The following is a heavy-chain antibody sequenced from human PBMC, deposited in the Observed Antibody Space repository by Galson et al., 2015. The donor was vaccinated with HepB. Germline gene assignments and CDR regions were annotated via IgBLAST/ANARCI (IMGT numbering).Heavy chain of an antibody. J-gene: IGHJ4*02. D-gene: IGHD6-19*01. V-gene: IGHV3-30-3*01. Sequence: SLRLSCAASGFTFSSYAMHWVRQAPGKGLEWVAVISYDGSNKYYADSVKGRFTISRDNSKNTLYLRMNSLRAEDTAVYYCARRGDSSGWYYFDYWGQGTLVTVSS. CDR2: ISYDGSNK. CDR3: ARRGDSSGWYYFDY. CDR1: GFTFSSYA.